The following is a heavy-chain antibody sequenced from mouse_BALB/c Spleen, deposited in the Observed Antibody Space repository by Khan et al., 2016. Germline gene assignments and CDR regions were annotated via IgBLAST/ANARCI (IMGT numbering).Heavy chain of an antibody. J-gene: IGHJ2*01. CDR1: GYTFTNYG. CDR2: INTNTGEP. V-gene: IGHV9-3*02. Sequence: QIQLVQSGPELKKPGETVKISCKASGYTFTNYGMNWVKQAPGKGLKWLGWINTNTGEPTYAEEFKGRFAFSLETSASPAYLQINNLKNEDTATYFCASYYGRSLYYLGCWGQGTTLTVSS. CDR3: ASYYGRSLYYLGC. D-gene: IGHD1-1*01.